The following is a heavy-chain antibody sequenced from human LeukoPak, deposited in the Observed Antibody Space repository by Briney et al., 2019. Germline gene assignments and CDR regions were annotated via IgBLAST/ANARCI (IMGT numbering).Heavy chain of an antibody. Sequence: PGGSLRLSCAVSRFTFISYAISWVRQAPGKGLEWVSSISGSGDSTYYADSVKGRFTISRDNSKNTLYLQMNSLRAEDTAMYYCAKDRIERTFVTTLGYWGQGTLVTVSS. J-gene: IGHJ4*02. V-gene: IGHV3-23*01. CDR3: AKDRIERTFVTTLGY. D-gene: IGHD2/OR15-2a*01. CDR1: RFTFISYA. CDR2: ISGSGDST.